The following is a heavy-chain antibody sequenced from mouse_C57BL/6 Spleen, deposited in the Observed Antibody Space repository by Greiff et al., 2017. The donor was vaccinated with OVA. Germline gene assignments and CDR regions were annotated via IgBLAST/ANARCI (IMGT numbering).Heavy chain of an antibody. D-gene: IGHD1-1*01. CDR2: IWSDGST. CDR3: ARSYGSSYSWFAY. J-gene: IGHJ3*01. Sequence: VMLVESGPGLVAPSQSLSITCTVSGFSLTSYGVHWVHQPPGKGLEWLVVIWSDGSTTYNSALKSRLSISKDNSKSQVFLKMNSLQTDDTAMYYCARSYGSSYSWFAYWGQGTLVTVSA. V-gene: IGHV2-6*03. CDR1: GFSLTSYG.